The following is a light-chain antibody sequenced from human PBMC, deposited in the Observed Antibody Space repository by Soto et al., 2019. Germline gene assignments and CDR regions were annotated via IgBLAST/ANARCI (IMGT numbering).Light chain of an antibody. CDR3: QSYDSSLSAHYV. CDR2: GNS. J-gene: IGLJ1*01. Sequence: QSVLTQPPSVSGAPGQKVTISCTGSSSNIGAGYDVHWYQQLPGTAPKLLIYGNSNRPSGVPDRFSGSKSGTSASLAITELQAEDEADYYCQSYDSSLSAHYVFGTGTKLTVL. CDR1: SSNIGAGYD. V-gene: IGLV1-40*01.